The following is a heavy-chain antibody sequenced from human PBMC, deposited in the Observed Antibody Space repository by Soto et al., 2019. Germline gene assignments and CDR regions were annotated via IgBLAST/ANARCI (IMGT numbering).Heavy chain of an antibody. CDR3: AREDIVLVPAAMPGMANYYYGMDV. Sequence: SETLSLTCTVSGGSISTYYWSWVRQSPGKGLEWIGYIFYSDNTNYNPSLKSRVTISVDTSKNQFSLKLTSVTAADTAVYYCAREDIVLVPAAMPGMANYYYGMDVWGQGTTVSVSS. J-gene: IGHJ6*02. CDR2: IFYSDNT. V-gene: IGHV4-59*01. D-gene: IGHD2-2*01. CDR1: GGSISTYY.